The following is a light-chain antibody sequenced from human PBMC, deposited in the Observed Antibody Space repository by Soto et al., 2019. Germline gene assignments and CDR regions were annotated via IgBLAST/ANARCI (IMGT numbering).Light chain of an antibody. V-gene: IGKV3-20*01. CDR3: QQYGALPPT. CDR1: QTVSNTY. CDR2: GAS. Sequence: EIVLTQFPGALSLSPGERVTLSCRASQTVSNTYLAWYQQKSGQAPKFLIYGASNRATGIPDRFSGSGSGTDFPLTISRLEPEECAVYYCQQYGALPPTFGGGTKVEIK. J-gene: IGKJ4*01.